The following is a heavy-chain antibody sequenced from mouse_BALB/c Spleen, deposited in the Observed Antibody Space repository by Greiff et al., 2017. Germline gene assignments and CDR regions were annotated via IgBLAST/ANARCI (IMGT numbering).Heavy chain of an antibody. D-gene: IGHD1-1*01. CDR2: IRNKANGYTT. CDR1: GFTFTDYY. V-gene: IGHV7-3*02. CDR3: ARGYYGSSFDY. J-gene: IGHJ2*01. Sequence: EVNVVESGGGLVQPGGSLRLSCATSGFTFTDYYMSWVRQPPGKALEWLGFIRNKANGYTTEYSASVKGRSTISRDNSQSILYLQMNTLRAEDSATYYCARGYYGSSFDYWGQGTTLTVSS.